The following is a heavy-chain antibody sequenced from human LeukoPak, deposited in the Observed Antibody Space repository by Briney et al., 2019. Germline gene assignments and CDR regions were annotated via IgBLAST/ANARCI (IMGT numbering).Heavy chain of an antibody. CDR2: VNLQGST. CDR3: AKDSGTYYKGFDY. Sequence: NPSGTLSLTCGVSGGSITNTNYWTWVRQPPGKGLEWIGEVNLQGSTNYNPSLMGRVAISVDTSENHISLQLTSVTAADTAVYYCAKDSGTYYKGFDYWGQGTLVTVSS. V-gene: IGHV4-4*02. J-gene: IGHJ4*02. D-gene: IGHD1-26*01. CDR1: GGSITNTNY.